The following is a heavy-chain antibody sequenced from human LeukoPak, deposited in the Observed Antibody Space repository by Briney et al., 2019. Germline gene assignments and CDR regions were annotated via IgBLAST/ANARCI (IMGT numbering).Heavy chain of an antibody. CDR1: GGSISSYY. V-gene: IGHV4-59*01. Sequence: SETLSLTCTVSGGSISSYYWSWIRQPPGKGLEWIAYIYYSGSTNYNPSPKSRVTISVDTSKNQFSLKLSSVTAADTAVYYCATGGYPYYFDYWGQGTLVTVSS. CDR2: IYYSGST. CDR3: ATGGYPYYFDY. J-gene: IGHJ4*02. D-gene: IGHD3-22*01.